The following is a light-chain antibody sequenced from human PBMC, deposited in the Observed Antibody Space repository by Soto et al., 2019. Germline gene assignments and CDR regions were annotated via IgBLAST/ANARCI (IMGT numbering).Light chain of an antibody. CDR2: DAS. J-gene: IGKJ4*01. CDR3: QHRHTWPPGAT. V-gene: IGKV3-11*01. CDR1: QSISSY. Sequence: EIVLTQSPATLSLSPGERATLSCRASQSISSYLAWYQQKPGQAPRRLIYDASKRATGIPARFSGSGSGADFTLTISSLEPEDFAVYYCQHRHTWPPGATFGGGTKVEIK.